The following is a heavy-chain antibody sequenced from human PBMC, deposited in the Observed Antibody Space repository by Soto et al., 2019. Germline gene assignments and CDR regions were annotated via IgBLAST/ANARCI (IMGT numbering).Heavy chain of an antibody. D-gene: IGHD6-13*01. CDR2: INTDGSDT. CDR3: VRAAARGDS. CDR1: GFYFSGYW. J-gene: IGHJ4*02. V-gene: IGHV3-74*01. Sequence: GSLRLSCAASGFYFSGYWMHWVRQVPGKGLVWVSRINTDGSDTLYADSVKGRFTISRDNTKNTLYLQMSSLRAEDTAIYYCVRAAARGDSWGQGT.